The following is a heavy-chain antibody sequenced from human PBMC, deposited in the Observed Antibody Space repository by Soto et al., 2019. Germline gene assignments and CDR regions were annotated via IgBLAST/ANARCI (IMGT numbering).Heavy chain of an antibody. CDR1: GGSFSNYY. V-gene: IGHV4-34*01. J-gene: IGHJ6*02. CDR2: INHSGST. D-gene: IGHD5-18*01. Sequence: SETLSITCAVYGGSFSNYYWSWIRQPPGKGLEWIGEINHSGSTNYNPSLKSRVTTSVDTSKNQFSLKLSSVTAADTAVYYCARATDRGYSYGTGYYGMDVWGQGTTVTVSS. CDR3: ARATDRGYSYGTGYYGMDV.